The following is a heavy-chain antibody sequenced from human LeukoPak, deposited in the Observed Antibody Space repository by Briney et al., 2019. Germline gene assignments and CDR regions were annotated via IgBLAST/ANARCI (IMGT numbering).Heavy chain of an antibody. CDR1: GGTFSSYA. J-gene: IGHJ4*02. CDR2: IIPIFGTA. D-gene: IGHD3-9*01. CDR3: AREVDILTGYFDY. V-gene: IGHV1-69*13. Sequence: VASVKVSCKASGGTFSSYAISWVRQAPGQGLEWMGGIIPIFGTANYAQKFQGRVTITADESTSTAYMELSSLRSEDTAVYCCAREVDILTGYFDYWGQGTRVTVSS.